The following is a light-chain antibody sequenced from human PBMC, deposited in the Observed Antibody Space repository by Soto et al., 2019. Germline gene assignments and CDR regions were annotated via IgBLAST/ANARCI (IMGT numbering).Light chain of an antibody. V-gene: IGLV2-14*01. Sequence: QSALTQPASVSGSPGQSVTISCTGTSSDVGGYNYVSWYQQHPGKAPKLMIYDVSNRPSGVSNRFSGSKSGNTASLTISGLQAEDEADYYCSSYTSSSTLVFGTAT. J-gene: IGLJ1*01. CDR3: SSYTSSSTLV. CDR2: DVS. CDR1: SSDVGGYNY.